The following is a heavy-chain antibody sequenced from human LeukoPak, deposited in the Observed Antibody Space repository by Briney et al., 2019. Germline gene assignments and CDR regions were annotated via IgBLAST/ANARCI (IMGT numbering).Heavy chain of an antibody. CDR1: GFTFSSYS. J-gene: IGHJ6*02. CDR2: ISSSSSYI. Sequence: GRSLRLSCAASGFTFSSYSMNWVRQAPGKGLEWVSSISSSSSYIYYADSVKGRFTISRDNAKNSLYLQMNSLRAEDTAVYYCARDEVDSQNHYYGMDVWGQGTTVTVSS. CDR3: ARDEVDSQNHYYGMDV. D-gene: IGHD5-12*01. V-gene: IGHV3-21*01.